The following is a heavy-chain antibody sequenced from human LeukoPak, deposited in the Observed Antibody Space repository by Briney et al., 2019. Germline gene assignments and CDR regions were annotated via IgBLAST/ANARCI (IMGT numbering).Heavy chain of an antibody. CDR2: IYYRGTT. J-gene: IGHJ4*02. CDR1: GGAISTADYY. Sequence: SETLFLTCTVSGGAISTADYYWSWIRQSPGEGLEWIGYIYYRGTTYYYPSLRSRVTISIDTSKNQFSLELRSVTAADTAVYYCARDPDYWGQGTLVTVSS. V-gene: IGHV4-30-4*08. CDR3: ARDPDY.